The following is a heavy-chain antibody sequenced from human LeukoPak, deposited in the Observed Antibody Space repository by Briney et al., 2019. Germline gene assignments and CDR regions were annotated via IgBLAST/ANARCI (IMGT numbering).Heavy chain of an antibody. D-gene: IGHD3-3*01. CDR1: GFTFSDYY. Sequence: PGGSLRLSCAASGFTFSDYYMSWIRQAPGKGLEWVSYISSSGSAIYYADSVKGRFTISRDNAKNSLYLQMNSLRAEDTAVYYCARAWGIFGVAPFDPWGQGTLVTVSS. CDR3: ARAWGIFGVAPFDP. CDR2: ISSSGSAI. J-gene: IGHJ5*02. V-gene: IGHV3-11*01.